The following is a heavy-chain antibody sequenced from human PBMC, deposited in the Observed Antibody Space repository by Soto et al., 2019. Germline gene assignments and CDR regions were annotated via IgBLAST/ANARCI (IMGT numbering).Heavy chain of an antibody. J-gene: IGHJ3*01. D-gene: IGHD2-15*01. CDR3: ATIFCSGDSCSDHEPFDL. Sequence: GESLKISCKGSEDSFNTHLICWVRQMPVKGLEWMGLIYPTDSDTKYSPSFQGQVTISADKSINTAYLQWSSLKASDTARYYCATIFCSGDSCSDHEPFDLWGQGKMVPV. CDR1: EDSFNTHL. CDR2: IYPTDSDT. V-gene: IGHV5-51*01.